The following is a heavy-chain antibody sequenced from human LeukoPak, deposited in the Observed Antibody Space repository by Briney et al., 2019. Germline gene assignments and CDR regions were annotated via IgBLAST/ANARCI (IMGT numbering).Heavy chain of an antibody. CDR1: GFTFSSFG. Sequence: GGSLRLSCAASGFTFSSFGMNWVRQAPGKGLEWVSYISSSSSTIYYADSVKGRFTISRDNAKNSLYLQMNSLRAEDTAVYYCARGGGGGDILTGYYPDGYYYYYMDVWGRGTTVTISS. CDR2: ISSSSSTI. J-gene: IGHJ6*03. V-gene: IGHV3-48*01. D-gene: IGHD3-9*01. CDR3: ARGGGGGDILTGYYPDGYYYYYMDV.